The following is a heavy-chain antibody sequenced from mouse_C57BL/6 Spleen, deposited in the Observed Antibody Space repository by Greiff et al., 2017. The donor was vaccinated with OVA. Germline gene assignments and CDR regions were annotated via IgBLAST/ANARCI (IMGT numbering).Heavy chain of an antibody. J-gene: IGHJ4*01. Sequence: VQLQQSGAELVRPGTSVKLSCKASGYTFTSYWMHWVKQRPGQGLEWIGVIDPSDSYTNYNQKFKGKATLTVDTSSSTAYMQLSSLTSEDSAVYYCEGYSNHDGMDYWGQGTSVTVSS. CDR1: GYTFTSYW. D-gene: IGHD2-5*01. CDR2: IDPSDSYT. V-gene: IGHV1-59*01. CDR3: EGYSNHDGMDY.